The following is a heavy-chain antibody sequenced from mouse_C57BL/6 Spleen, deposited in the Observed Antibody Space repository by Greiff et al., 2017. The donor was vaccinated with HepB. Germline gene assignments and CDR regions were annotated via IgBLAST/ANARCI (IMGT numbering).Heavy chain of an antibody. J-gene: IGHJ1*03. CDR2: ISYDGSN. Sequence: EVKLQESGPGLVKPSQSLSLTCSVTGYSITSGYYWNWIRQFPGNKLEWMGYISYDGSNNYNPSLKNRISITRDTSKNQFFLKLNSVTTEDTATYYCARDSHYDGYPHWYFDVWGTGTTVTVSS. CDR1: GYSITSGYY. V-gene: IGHV3-6*01. CDR3: ARDSHYDGYPHWYFDV. D-gene: IGHD2-3*01.